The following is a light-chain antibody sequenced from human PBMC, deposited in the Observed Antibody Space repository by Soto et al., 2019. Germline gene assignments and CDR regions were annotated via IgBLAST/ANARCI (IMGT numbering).Light chain of an antibody. Sequence: QSALTQPASVSGSPGQSITISCTGTSSDVGAYNYVSWYQHHPGKAPKLMIFEVSDRPSGVSKRFSGSKSGNTASLTISGLQAEDEADYYCSSYTSRNTLVFGGGTKLTVL. CDR3: SSYTSRNTLV. CDR2: EVS. V-gene: IGLV2-14*01. CDR1: SSDVGAYNY. J-gene: IGLJ2*01.